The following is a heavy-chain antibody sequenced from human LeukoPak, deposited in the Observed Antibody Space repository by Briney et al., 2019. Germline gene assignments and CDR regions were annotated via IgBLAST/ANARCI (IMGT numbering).Heavy chain of an antibody. V-gene: IGHV3-48*04. CDR1: GFTFRSHS. CDR2: ISSSGSTI. J-gene: IGHJ4*02. D-gene: IGHD3-10*01. Sequence: GGSLRLSCAASGFTFRSHSMNWVRQAPGKGLEWLSYISSSGSTIYYADSVKGRFTISRDNAKDSLYLQMNSLRAEDTAVYYCARWVLYGSGSPWGQGTLVTVSS. CDR3: ARWVLYGSGSP.